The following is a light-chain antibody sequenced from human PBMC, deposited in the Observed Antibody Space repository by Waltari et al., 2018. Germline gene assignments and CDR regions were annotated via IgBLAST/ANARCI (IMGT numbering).Light chain of an antibody. CDR1: QSVSSN. Sequence: VMTQSPATLSVSPGERATLSCRASQSVSSNLAWYQQKPGQAPRLLIYGASTRATGIPARFSGSGSGTEFTLTISSLQSEDFAVYYCQQYNNWPPWTFGQGTKVEIK. J-gene: IGKJ1*01. CDR3: QQYNNWPPWT. V-gene: IGKV3-15*01. CDR2: GAS.